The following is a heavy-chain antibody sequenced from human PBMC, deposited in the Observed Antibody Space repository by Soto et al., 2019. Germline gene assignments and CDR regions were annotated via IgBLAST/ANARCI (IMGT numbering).Heavy chain of an antibody. CDR3: ARPREAGKYYYGVDV. CDR1: GYSFIDYW. CDR2: IYPGDSDT. D-gene: IGHD6-19*01. V-gene: IGHV5-51*01. J-gene: IGHJ6*02. Sequence: PGESLKISCKGSGYSFIDYWIGWVRQVPGKGLEWMGVIYPGDSDTRYSPSFQGQVTISADKSISTAYLQWSSLKASDTAMYYCARPREAGKYYYGVDVWGQGTTVTVSS.